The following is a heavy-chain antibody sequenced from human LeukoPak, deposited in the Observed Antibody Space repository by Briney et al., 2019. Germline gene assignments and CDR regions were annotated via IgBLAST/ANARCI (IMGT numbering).Heavy chain of an antibody. J-gene: IGHJ4*02. D-gene: IGHD3-16*02. CDR1: GFTFSDYY. CDR2: ISSSGSTI. Sequence: PGGSLRLSCAASGFTFSDYYMSWLRQAPGKGLEWVSYISSSGSTIYYADSVKGRFTISRDNAKNSLYLQMNSLRAEDTAVYYCARVMITFGGVIVRGFDYWGQGTLVTVSS. CDR3: ARVMITFGGVIVRGFDY. V-gene: IGHV3-11*04.